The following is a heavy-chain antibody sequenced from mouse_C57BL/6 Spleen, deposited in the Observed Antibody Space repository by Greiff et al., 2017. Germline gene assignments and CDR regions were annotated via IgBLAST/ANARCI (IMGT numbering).Heavy chain of an antibody. CDR1: GYTFTDYY. CDR2: INPNNGGT. CDR3: ARELGTTGVEDY. V-gene: IGHV1-26*01. J-gene: IGHJ2*01. Sequence: EVQLQQSGPELVKPGASVKIPCKASGYTFTDYYMNWVKQSHGKSLEWIGDINPNNGGTSYNQKFKGKATLTVDKSSSTAYMELRSLTSEDSAVYYCARELGTTGVEDYWGQGTTLTVSS. D-gene: IGHD1-1*01.